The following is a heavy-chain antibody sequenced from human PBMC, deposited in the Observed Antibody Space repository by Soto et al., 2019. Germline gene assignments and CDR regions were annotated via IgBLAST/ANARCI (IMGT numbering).Heavy chain of an antibody. CDR1: GLTFSIYS. J-gene: IGHJ4*02. CDR2: INNSSSRI. Sequence: PGGSLRLSCAASGLTFSIYSMNWVRQAPGKGLEWLSYINNSSSRIFYADSVKGRFTISRDNAKNSVYLQMNSLRDDDTAVYYCASDSSAFDHWGQGALVTVAS. V-gene: IGHV3-48*02. CDR3: ASDSSAFDH. D-gene: IGHD3-10*01.